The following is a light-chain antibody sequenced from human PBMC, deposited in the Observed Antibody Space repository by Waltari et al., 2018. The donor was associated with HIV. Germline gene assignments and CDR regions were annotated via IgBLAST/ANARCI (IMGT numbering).Light chain of an antibody. CDR1: QNINRL. J-gene: IGKJ4*01. Sequence: EIVFTQSPATLSLSPGERATLSCRARQNINRLIAWYQQKPGQAPRLIIYDASNGATGIPARCMGSGSGTDFTLTISSLEPEDFAIYDCHQRSSLPFIFGGGTEVEIK. CDR3: HQRSSLPFI. CDR2: DAS. V-gene: IGKV3-11*01.